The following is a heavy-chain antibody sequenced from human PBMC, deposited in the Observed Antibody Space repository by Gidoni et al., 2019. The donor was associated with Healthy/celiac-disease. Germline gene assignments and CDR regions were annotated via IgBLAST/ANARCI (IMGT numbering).Heavy chain of an antibody. Sequence: QVTLRESGPALVTPTQTLTLTCTFSGFSLSSSGMCVSWIRQPPGKALEWLARIDWDDDKYYSTSLKTRLTISKDTSKNQVVLTMTNMDPVDTATYYCARIKLEAGRAGGFDYWGQGTLVTVSS. CDR3: ARIKLEAGRAGGFDY. CDR1: GFSLSSSGMC. J-gene: IGHJ4*02. V-gene: IGHV2-70*15. D-gene: IGHD1-26*01. CDR2: IDWDDDK.